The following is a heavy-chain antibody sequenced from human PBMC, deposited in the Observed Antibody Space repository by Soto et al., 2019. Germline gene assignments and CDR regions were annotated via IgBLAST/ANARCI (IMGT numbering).Heavy chain of an antibody. J-gene: IGHJ4*02. V-gene: IGHV1-8*01. D-gene: IGHD3-9*01. CDR1: GYTFTNHE. Sequence: QVQLVQSGAEVRKPGASVKVSCKTSGYTFTNHEINWIRQAAGQGLEWMGWMHPDRGNTIYSQKFQGRVTMTRNTSISTAYMELSSLTSEDTAVYYCARGGPTLRYFEWFSYWGQGALVTVSS. CDR2: MHPDRGNT. CDR3: ARGGPTLRYFEWFSY.